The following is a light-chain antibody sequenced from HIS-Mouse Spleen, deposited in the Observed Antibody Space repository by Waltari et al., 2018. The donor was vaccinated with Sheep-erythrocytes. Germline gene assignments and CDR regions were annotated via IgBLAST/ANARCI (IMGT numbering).Light chain of an antibody. CDR2: EGS. CDR1: SSDVGSYNL. Sequence: QSALTQPASVSGSPGQSITISCTGTSSDVGSYNLVSWYQQHPGKAPKPMIYEGSKGPSGVSMSFSGSKSGNKASLTFSGLQAEDEAAYYCCSYAGSSTPWVFGGGTKLTVL. V-gene: IGLV2-23*01. CDR3: CSYAGSSTPWV. J-gene: IGLJ3*02.